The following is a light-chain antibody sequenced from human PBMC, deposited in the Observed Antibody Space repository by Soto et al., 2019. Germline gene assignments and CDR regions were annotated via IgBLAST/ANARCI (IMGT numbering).Light chain of an antibody. CDR3: QQYGSSPPYT. J-gene: IGKJ2*01. V-gene: IGKV3-20*01. CDR1: QSVSGSY. Sequence: EIVLTQSPGTLSLSPGEGATLSCRASQSVSGSYLAWYQQKPGQAPRLLIYGASNRATGVADRFSGSESGTDFTLTIDRLEPDDFVVYYCQQYGSSPPYTFGQGTRLEMK. CDR2: GAS.